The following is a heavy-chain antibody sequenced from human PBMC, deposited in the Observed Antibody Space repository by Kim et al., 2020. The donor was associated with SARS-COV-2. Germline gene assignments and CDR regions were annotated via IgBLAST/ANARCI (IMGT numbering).Heavy chain of an antibody. V-gene: IGHV1-18*01. J-gene: IGHJ4*02. D-gene: IGHD6-13*01. CDR3: ARDSSLGGIAYFDY. Sequence: AQKLQGRVTMTTDTSTSTAYMELRSLRSDDTAVYYCARDSSLGGIAYFDYWGQGTLVTVSS.